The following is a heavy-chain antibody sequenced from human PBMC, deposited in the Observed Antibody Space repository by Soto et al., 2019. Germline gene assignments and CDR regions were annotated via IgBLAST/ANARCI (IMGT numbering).Heavy chain of an antibody. CDR2: ISAGGNGT. CDR1: GFIFTSYS. Sequence: GGSLRLSCAASGFIFTSYSMNWVRQAPGRGVEWVSAISAGGNGTYYADSVQGRFTVSRDNSKNTLSLQMNSLTADDTAIYSCVREGRGSFDFWGRGTMVTVSS. V-gene: IGHV3-23*01. D-gene: IGHD5-12*01. CDR3: VREGRGSFDF. J-gene: IGHJ3*01.